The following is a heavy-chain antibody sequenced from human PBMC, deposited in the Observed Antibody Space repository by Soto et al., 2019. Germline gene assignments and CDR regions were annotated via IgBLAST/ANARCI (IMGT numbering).Heavy chain of an antibody. CDR1: GSSFSNFY. J-gene: IGHJ4*02. CDR3: ARDRRDGYKRYFEF. Sequence: PSETLSLTCSVSGSSFSNFYWSWIRQPAGKGLEWIGRIYTSGATSYNPSLKSRVTMSVDTSQTLNSVTSADTAVYFCARDRRDGYKRYFEFWGQGNQVTVSS. CDR2: IYTSGAT. V-gene: IGHV4-4*07. D-gene: IGHD5-12*01.